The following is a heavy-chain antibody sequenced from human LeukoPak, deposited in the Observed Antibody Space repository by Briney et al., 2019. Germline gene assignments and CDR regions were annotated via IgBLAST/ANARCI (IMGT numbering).Heavy chain of an antibody. CDR1: GGSISSSSYY. J-gene: IGHJ5*02. CDR3: AKSWRLRRWPDSFDP. Sequence: SETLSLTCTVSGGSISSSSYYWGWIRQPPGKGLEWIGYIYNSGSTNHNPSLRSRVTISVDTSKNQFSLKLSSVTAADTAVYYCAKSWRLRRWPDSFDPWGQGTLVTVSS. CDR2: IYNSGST. D-gene: IGHD5-24*01. V-gene: IGHV4-61*05.